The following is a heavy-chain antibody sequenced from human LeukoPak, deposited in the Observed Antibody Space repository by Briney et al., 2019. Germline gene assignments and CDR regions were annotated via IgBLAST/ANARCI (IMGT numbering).Heavy chain of an antibody. CDR2: IIPILGIA. CDR1: GGTFSSYA. V-gene: IGHV1-69*04. J-gene: IGHJ4*02. Sequence: ASVKVSCKASGGTFSSYAINWVRQAPGQGLEWMGRIIPILGIANYAQKFQGRVTITADKSTSTAYMELSSLSSEDTAVYYCARVVDDSRSDYFDYWGQGTLVTVSS. D-gene: IGHD3-22*01. CDR3: ARVVDDSRSDYFDY.